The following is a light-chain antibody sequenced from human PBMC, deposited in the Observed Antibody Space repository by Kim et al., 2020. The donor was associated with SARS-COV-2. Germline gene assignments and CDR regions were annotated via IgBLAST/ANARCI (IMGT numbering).Light chain of an antibody. J-gene: IGKJ1*01. Sequence: EIVLTQSPGTLSLSPGERATLSCRASQSVSSSYLAWYQQKPGQAPRLLIYGASSRATGIPDRFSGSGSGTDFTLTMSRLEPEDFAVYYCQQVRWTFGQGTKVDIK. CDR2: GAS. CDR1: QSVSSSY. V-gene: IGKV3-20*01. CDR3: QQVRWT.